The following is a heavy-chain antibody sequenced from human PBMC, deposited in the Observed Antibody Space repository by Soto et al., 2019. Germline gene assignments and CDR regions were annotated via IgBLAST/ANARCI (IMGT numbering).Heavy chain of an antibody. V-gene: IGHV4-39*01. D-gene: IGHD4-17*01. Sequence: SETLSLTCTVSGGSISNSGYYWGWIRQPPGKGLEWIGSIYYSGTTYYNPSLRSRVSMSVDTSMNQFSLQLSSVTAADTSLYYCARHGDYGDGEYNWFDPWGQGTLVTVSS. CDR1: GGSISNSGYY. CDR2: IYYSGTT. J-gene: IGHJ5*02. CDR3: ARHGDYGDGEYNWFDP.